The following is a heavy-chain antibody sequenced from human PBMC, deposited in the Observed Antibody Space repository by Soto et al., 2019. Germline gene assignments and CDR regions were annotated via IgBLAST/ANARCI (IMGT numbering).Heavy chain of an antibody. Sequence: QVQLVQSGAEVKKPGSSVKVSCKASGGTFSSYAISWVRQAPGQGLEWMGGIIPIFGTANYAQKFQGRVTVTAAESTRTANRELSSLRSEDTAVYYCARDRRVDTAMLTGLDPWGQGTLVTVSS. V-gene: IGHV1-69*12. D-gene: IGHD5-18*01. CDR1: GGTFSSYA. CDR3: ARDRRVDTAMLTGLDP. J-gene: IGHJ5*02. CDR2: IIPIFGTA.